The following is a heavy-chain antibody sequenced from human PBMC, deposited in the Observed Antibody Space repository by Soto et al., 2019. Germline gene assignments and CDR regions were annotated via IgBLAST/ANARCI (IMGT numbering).Heavy chain of an antibody. J-gene: IGHJ1*01. CDR3: ASGGRSGSGGEYFQH. CDR1: GGSISSSSYY. CDR2: IYYSGST. D-gene: IGHD1-26*01. V-gene: IGHV4-39*01. Sequence: QLQLQESGPGLVKPSETLSLTCTVSGGSISSSSYYWGWIRQPPGKGLEWIGSIYYSGSTYYNPSLKSRVTISVDTSKNQFSLKLSSVTAADTAVYYCASGGRSGSGGEYFQHWGQGTLVTVSS.